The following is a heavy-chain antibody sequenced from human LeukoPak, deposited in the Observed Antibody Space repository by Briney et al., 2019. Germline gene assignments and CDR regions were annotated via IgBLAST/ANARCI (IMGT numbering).Heavy chain of an antibody. CDR1: GYSFTSYW. Sequence: GGSLKISCKGSGYSFTSYWIGWVRQMPGKGLEWMGIIYPGDSDTRYSPSFQGQVTISADKSISTAYLQWSSLKASDTAMYYCARSRGWLQLGDAFDIWGQGTMVTVSS. D-gene: IGHD5-24*01. CDR3: ARSRGWLQLGDAFDI. J-gene: IGHJ3*02. CDR2: IYPGDSDT. V-gene: IGHV5-51*01.